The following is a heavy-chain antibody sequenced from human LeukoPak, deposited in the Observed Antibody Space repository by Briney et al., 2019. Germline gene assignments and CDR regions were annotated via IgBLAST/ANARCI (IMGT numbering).Heavy chain of an antibody. CDR3: ARGGAVAYNWFDP. CDR1: GFTFSSYE. J-gene: IGHJ5*02. V-gene: IGHV3-48*03. Sequence: GGSLRLSCAASGFTFSSYEMNWVRQAPGKGLEWVSYISSSGSTIYYADSVKGRFTISRDNAKNSLYLQMNSLRAEDTAVYYCARGGAVAYNWFDPWGQGTLVTVSS. D-gene: IGHD6-13*01. CDR2: ISSSGSTI.